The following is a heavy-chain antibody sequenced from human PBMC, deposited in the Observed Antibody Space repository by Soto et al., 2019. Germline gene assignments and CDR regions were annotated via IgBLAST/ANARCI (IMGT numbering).Heavy chain of an antibody. V-gene: IGHV4-31*03. CDR1: GCSISSGGYY. D-gene: IGHD3-10*01. J-gene: IGHJ6*02. CDR2: IYYSGST. CDR3: ARESVSSYSYYYYGMDV. Sequence: SETLSLTCPVSGCSISSGGYYWSWIRQHPGKGLEWIGYIYYSGSTYYNPSLKSRVTISVDTSKNQFSLKLSSVTAADTAVYYCARESVSSYSYYYYGMDVWGQGTTVTVSS.